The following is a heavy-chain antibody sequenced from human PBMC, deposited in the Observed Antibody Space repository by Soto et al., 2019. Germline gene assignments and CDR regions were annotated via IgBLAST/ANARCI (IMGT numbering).Heavy chain of an antibody. CDR2: ISYDGSNK. Sequence: GGSLRLSCAASGFTFSSYGMHWVRQAPGNGLEWVAVISYDGSNKYYADSVKGRFTISRDNSKNTLYLQMNSLRAEDTAVYYCAKDRRDYSSSWPFPDYWGQGTLVTVSS. V-gene: IGHV3-30*18. CDR3: AKDRRDYSSSWPFPDY. D-gene: IGHD6-13*01. J-gene: IGHJ4*02. CDR1: GFTFSSYG.